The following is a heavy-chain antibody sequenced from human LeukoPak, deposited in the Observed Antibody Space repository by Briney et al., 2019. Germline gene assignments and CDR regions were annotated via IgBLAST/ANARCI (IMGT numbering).Heavy chain of an antibody. D-gene: IGHD1-14*01. CDR1: GYTFTGFG. Sequence: ASVKVSCKASGYTFTGFGFIWVRQAPGQGLEWMGWVSTYNGDTDYAKKFQDRVTMTTESSTQTTFMELRNLRSEDTAVYYCARAESMALYFLYWGQGTLVSVSS. V-gene: IGHV1-18*01. J-gene: IGHJ1*01. CDR2: VSTYNGDT. CDR3: ARAESMALYFLY.